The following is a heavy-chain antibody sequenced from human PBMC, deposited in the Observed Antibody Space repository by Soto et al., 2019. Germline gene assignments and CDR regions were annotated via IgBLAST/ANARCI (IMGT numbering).Heavy chain of an antibody. J-gene: IGHJ4*02. CDR3: ARSREFDY. CDR1: GGSLSGATYS. V-gene: IGHV4-30-2*01. CDR2: IFPSGTT. Sequence: SEPLSLTCGVSGGSLSGATYSWNWIRQPPGKGLEWIGYIFPSGTTYYNPSLKSRVTISIDVSKNQFSLSLRSLTAADTAVYYCARSREFDYWSQGTLVTVSS.